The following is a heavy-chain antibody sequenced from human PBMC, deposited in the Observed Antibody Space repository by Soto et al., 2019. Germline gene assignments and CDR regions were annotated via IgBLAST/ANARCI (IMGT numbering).Heavy chain of an antibody. V-gene: IGHV3-21*01. CDR1: GFTFRTYN. D-gene: IGHD6-6*01. Sequence: EVELVESGGGLVKPGGSLKLSCAASGFTFRTYNMIWVRQAPGKGLEWVSSISAGSSNIYYAPSVKGRFTISRDNAKNLLDLKINSLRAEDTAVYYCARQYPSSSRHFDHWGQGTLVIVSS. CDR3: ARQYPSSSRHFDH. J-gene: IGHJ4*02. CDR2: ISAGSSNI.